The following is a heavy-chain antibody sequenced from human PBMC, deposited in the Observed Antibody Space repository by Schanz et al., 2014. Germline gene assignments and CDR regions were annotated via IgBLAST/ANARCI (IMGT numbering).Heavy chain of an antibody. CDR1: GITFSGYG. V-gene: IGHV3-48*01. CDR2: ISSSSSTI. CDR3: AKDFFIGVARRVIISHDAIDI. D-gene: IGHD3-10*01. Sequence: VQLVESGGGVVQPGRSLRLSCAASGITFSGYGLHWVRQAPGKGLEWLSYISSSSSTIYYADSVKGRFSISRDSSNNTLYLQMNSLRAEDTAIYYCAKDFFIGVARRVIISHDAIDIWGQGTQVTVSS. J-gene: IGHJ3*02.